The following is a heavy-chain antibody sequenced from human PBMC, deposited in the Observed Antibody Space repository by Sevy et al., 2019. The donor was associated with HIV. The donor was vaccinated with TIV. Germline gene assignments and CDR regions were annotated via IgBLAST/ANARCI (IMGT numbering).Heavy chain of an antibody. J-gene: IGHJ4*02. CDR3: AKDLSTSSFLFQVAYFDY. CDR2: ISDSGYNT. Sequence: GGSLRLSYAASGFTFSSYAMSWVRQAPGKGLEWVSGISDSGYNTYYTDSVKGRFTNSRDNYKNKLYLQRNSLRGEDTAVDYCAKDLSTSSFLFQVAYFDYWGQGTLVTVSS. D-gene: IGHD2-2*01. CDR1: GFTFSSYA. V-gene: IGHV3-23*01.